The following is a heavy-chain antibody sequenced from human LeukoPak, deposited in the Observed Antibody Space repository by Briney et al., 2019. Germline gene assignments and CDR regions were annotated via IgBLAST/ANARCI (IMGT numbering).Heavy chain of an antibody. J-gene: IGHJ4*02. CDR3: AREEYYYDSSGSPYYFDY. Sequence: ASVKVSCKASGYTFTSYYMHWVRQAPGQGLEWMGIINPSGGSTSFAQKFQGRVTMTRDMSTSIVYMELSSLRSEDTAVHYCAREEYYYDSSGSPYYFDYWGQGTLVTVSS. V-gene: IGHV1-46*01. CDR2: INPSGGST. CDR1: GYTFTSYY. D-gene: IGHD3-22*01.